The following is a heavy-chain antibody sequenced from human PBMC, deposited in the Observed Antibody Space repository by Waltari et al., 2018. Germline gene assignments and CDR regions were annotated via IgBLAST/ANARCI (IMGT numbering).Heavy chain of an antibody. CDR2: IMTDGSEE. CDR3: ARDQWFAFDI. CDR1: GFPLSSYW. J-gene: IGHJ3*02. Sequence: EVQLVASGGGLVQPGGSLRLSCAASGFPLSSYWMSWVRQAPGKGLEWVANIMTDGSEEYYVDSVRGRFTISRDNAKNSLFLQMNSLRPEDTAVYYCARDQWFAFDIWGQGTMVTVSS. D-gene: IGHD3-22*01. V-gene: IGHV3-7*01.